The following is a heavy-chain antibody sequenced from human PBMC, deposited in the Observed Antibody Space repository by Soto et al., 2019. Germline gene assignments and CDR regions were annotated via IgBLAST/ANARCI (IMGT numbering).Heavy chain of an antibody. V-gene: IGHV1-18*01. D-gene: IGHD4-4*01. J-gene: IGHJ6*03. Sequence: WIRQPPGQGLEWMGWISGYNGNTHYSQKFQGKVTMTTDTSTSTAYMELRNLRSDDTAVYYCAKADSNYAGRFSYYYMDVWGTGTMVTVSS. CDR3: AKADSNYAGRFSYYYMDV. CDR2: ISGYNGNT.